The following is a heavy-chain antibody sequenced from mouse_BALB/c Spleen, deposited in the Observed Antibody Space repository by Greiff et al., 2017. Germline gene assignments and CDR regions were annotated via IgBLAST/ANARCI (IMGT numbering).Heavy chain of an antibody. CDR2: ISSGGST. CDR3: ARVGDYGSSYGFAY. CDR1: GFTFSSYA. J-gene: IGHJ3*01. V-gene: IGHV5-6-5*01. Sequence: EVKLMESGGGLVQPGGSRKLSCAASGFTFSSYAMSWVRQTPEKRLEWVASISSGGSTYYPDSVKGRFTISRDNARNILYLQMSSLRSEDTAMYYCARVGDYGSSYGFAYWGQGTLVTVSA. D-gene: IGHD1-1*01.